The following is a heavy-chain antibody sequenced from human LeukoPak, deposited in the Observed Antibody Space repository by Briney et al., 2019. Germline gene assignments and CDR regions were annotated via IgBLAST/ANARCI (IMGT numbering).Heavy chain of an antibody. D-gene: IGHD2-15*01. CDR3: ARDLGYCSGGSCYEDY. J-gene: IGHJ4*02. CDR2: IIPILGIA. CDR1: GGTFSSYA. V-gene: IGHV1-69*04. Sequence: GSSVKVSCKASGGTFSSYAISWVRQAPGQGLEWMGRIIPILGIANYAQKFQGRVTITADKSTSTAYMELSSLRSEDTAVYYCARDLGYCSGGSCYEDYWGQGTLVTVSS.